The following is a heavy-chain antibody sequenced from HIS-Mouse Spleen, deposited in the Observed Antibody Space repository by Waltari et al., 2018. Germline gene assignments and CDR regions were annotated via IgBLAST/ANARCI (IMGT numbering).Heavy chain of an antibody. CDR1: GYSISSGYY. D-gene: IGHD6-6*01. V-gene: IGHV4-38-2*02. CDR2: NYPSGST. Sequence: QVQLQESGPGLVKPSETLSLTCTVSGYSISSGYYWGWIRQPPGKGLEWIGSNYPSGSTYYNPYLQSRVTISVDTSKNQCALMLSSVTDADTAVYYCASSEITIAAPSYYFDYWGQGTLVTVSS. J-gene: IGHJ4*02. CDR3: ASSEITIAAPSYYFDY.